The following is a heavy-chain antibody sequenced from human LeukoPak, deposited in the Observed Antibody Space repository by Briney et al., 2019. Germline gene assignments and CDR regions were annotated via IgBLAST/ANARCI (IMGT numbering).Heavy chain of an antibody. Sequence: PSETLSLTCAVYGGSFSGYYWSWIRQPPGKGLEWIGEINHSGSTNYNPSLKSRVTISVDTSKNQFSLKLSSVTAADTAVYYCARENVRGIVVVITYFDYWGQGTLVTVSS. D-gene: IGHD3-22*01. CDR1: GGSFSGYY. V-gene: IGHV4-34*01. CDR2: INHSGST. J-gene: IGHJ4*02. CDR3: ARENVRGIVVVITYFDY.